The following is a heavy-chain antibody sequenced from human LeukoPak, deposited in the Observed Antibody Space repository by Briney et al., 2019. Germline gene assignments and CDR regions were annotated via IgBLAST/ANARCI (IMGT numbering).Heavy chain of an antibody. Sequence: GGSLRLSCAASGFTFSNAWMSWVRQAPGKGLEWVGRITSKAAGGTTDYASPVKGRFSISGDDSENTVYLQMNSLKTEDTAVYYCTADWPPPFNYWGQGALVTVSS. J-gene: IGHJ4*02. CDR3: TADWPPPFNY. CDR1: GFTFSNAW. CDR2: ITSKAAGGTT. V-gene: IGHV3-15*01.